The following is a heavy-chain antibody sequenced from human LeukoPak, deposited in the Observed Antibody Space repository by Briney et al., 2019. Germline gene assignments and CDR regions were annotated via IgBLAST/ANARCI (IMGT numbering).Heavy chain of an antibody. CDR1: GYTXTGYY. CDR3: ARDPPIGGADVFDI. Sequence: ASLKVSCKAAGYTXTGYYMHWVRQAPGQGLEWMGWINPNSGGTNYAQKFQGRVTMTRDTSISTAYMELSGLTSDDTAVYYCARDPPIGGADVFDIWGQGTMVTVSS. J-gene: IGHJ3*02. V-gene: IGHV1-2*02. D-gene: IGHD3-10*01. CDR2: INPNSGGT.